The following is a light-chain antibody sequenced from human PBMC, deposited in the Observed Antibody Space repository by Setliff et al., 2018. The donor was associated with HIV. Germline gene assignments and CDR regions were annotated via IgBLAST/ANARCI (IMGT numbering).Light chain of an antibody. J-gene: IGLJ2*01. Sequence: QSALTQPASVSGSPGQSITISCTGNSSNVGKYDFVSWYKQHPGKAPKLIIYEVSDRPSGVSNRFSGSKSGNTASLTISGLQAADEADYYCNSYTSRGTVVFGGGTKVTVL. CDR1: SSNVGKYDF. CDR2: EVS. V-gene: IGLV2-14*01. CDR3: NSYTSRGTVV.